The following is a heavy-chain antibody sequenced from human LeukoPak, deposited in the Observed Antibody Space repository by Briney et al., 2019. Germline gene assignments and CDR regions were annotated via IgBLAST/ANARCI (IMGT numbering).Heavy chain of an antibody. CDR3: AREGGIAAAGNAFDI. CDR2: INTKSGGT. CDR1: GYTFTGYY. V-gene: IGHV1-2*06. J-gene: IGHJ3*02. Sequence: VKVSCKASGYTFTGYYMHWVRQAPGQGVERMGRINTKSGGTNYAQKFKGRVTMNRERARSTAYMEVSRLRSDDTAVYYCAREGGIAAAGNAFDIWGQGTMVTVSS. D-gene: IGHD6-13*01.